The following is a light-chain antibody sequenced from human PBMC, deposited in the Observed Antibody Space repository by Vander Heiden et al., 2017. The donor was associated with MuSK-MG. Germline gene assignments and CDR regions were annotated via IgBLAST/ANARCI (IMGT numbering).Light chain of an antibody. J-gene: IGKJ1*01. CDR1: QNINRY. CDR2: AAS. Sequence: DIQMTQSPSSLSASVGDRVTITCRASQNINRYLNWYQQKPGKPPKLLIYAASTVQSGVPSTFSGSGSGTDFILTISRLQPEDFATYYCQQSVLTPRTFGQGTSVEIK. CDR3: QQSVLTPRT. V-gene: IGKV1-39*01.